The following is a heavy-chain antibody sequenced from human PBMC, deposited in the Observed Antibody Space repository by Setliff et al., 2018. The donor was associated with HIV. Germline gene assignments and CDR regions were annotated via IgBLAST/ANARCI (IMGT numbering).Heavy chain of an antibody. V-gene: IGHV1-18*01. D-gene: IGHD3-22*01. Sequence: ASVKVSCKASGYTFTSYGISWVRQAPGQGLEWMGWISAYNGNTNYAQKLQGRVTMTTDTSTSTAYMELRSLRSDDTAVYFCATLDQDLHSSAFDTFDIWGQGTMVTVSS. CDR2: ISAYNGNT. CDR1: GYTFTSYG. J-gene: IGHJ3*02. CDR3: ATLDQDLHSSAFDTFDI.